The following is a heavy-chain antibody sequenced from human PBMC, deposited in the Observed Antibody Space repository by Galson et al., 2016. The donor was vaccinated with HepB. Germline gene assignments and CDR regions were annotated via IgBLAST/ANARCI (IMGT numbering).Heavy chain of an antibody. CDR1: GFTFSSYG. J-gene: IGHJ4*02. V-gene: IGHV3-33*01. Sequence: SLRLSCAASGFTFSSYGMNWVRQAPGKGPEGVAVIWYDGSNKYYADSVKGRFTISRDNSKNTVYLQMNSLRAEDTAVYYCLRGYDIIDYWGQGTLVTVSS. D-gene: IGHD5-12*01. CDR2: IWYDGSNK. CDR3: LRGYDIIDY.